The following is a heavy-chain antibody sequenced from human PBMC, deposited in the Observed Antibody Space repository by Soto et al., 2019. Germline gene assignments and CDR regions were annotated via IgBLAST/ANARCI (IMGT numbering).Heavy chain of an antibody. CDR2: IYYSGST. D-gene: IGHD3-3*01. CDR1: GGSVSSGSYY. Sequence: SETLSLTCTVSGGSVSSGSYYWSWIRQPPGKVLEWIGYIYYSGSTNYNPSLKSRVTISVDTSKNQFSLKLSSVTAADTAVYYCARVRFWSGYYTQDYWGQGTLVTVSS. CDR3: ARVRFWSGYYTQDY. V-gene: IGHV4-61*01. J-gene: IGHJ4*02.